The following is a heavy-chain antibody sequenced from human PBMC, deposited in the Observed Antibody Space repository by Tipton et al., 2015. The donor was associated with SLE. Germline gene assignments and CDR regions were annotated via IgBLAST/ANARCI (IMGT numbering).Heavy chain of an antibody. Sequence: LRLSCTVSGGSISSGSYYWSWIRQPPGKGLEWIGEINHSASTNYNPSLKSRVTISVDTSKNQFSLKLRSVTAADTAVYYCARVAYSSSWTRDYWGQGTLVTVSS. CDR1: GGSISSGSYY. CDR2: INHSAST. D-gene: IGHD6-13*01. CDR3: ARVAYSSSWTRDY. J-gene: IGHJ4*02. V-gene: IGHV4-39*07.